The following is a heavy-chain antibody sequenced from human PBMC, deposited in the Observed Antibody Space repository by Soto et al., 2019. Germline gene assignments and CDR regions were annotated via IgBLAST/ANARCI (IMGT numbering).Heavy chain of an antibody. CDR2: IFHSGNA. V-gene: IGHV4-59*01. CDR3: ARAHAPTLPFDY. Sequence: PSETLSLTWTVAGGSSRNVCGSWIRQAPGKGLEWIGFIFHSGNAKYNPSLKSRVTISVDTSKNQFSLSLDSVTAADTAVYFCARAHAPTLPFDYWGQGTLVTVS. J-gene: IGHJ4*01. D-gene: IGHD2-15*01. CDR1: GGSSRNVC.